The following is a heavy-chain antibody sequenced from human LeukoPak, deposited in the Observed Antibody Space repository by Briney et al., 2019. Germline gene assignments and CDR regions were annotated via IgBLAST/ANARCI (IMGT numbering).Heavy chain of an antibody. CDR2: ISNSSSYI. D-gene: IGHD3-10*01. Sequence: GGSLRLSCAASGFTFSSYSLNWVRQAPGKGLEWVSSISNSSSYIYYADSVKGRFTIPRDNAKNSLYLQMNSLRAEDTAVYYCARDYGSGSPFDYWGQGTLVTVSS. J-gene: IGHJ4*02. V-gene: IGHV3-21*01. CDR3: ARDYGSGSPFDY. CDR1: GFTFSSYS.